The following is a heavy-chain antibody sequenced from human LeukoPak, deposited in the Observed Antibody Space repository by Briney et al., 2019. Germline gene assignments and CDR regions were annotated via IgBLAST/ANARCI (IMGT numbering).Heavy chain of an antibody. CDR1: GYSISSGNY. Sequence: SATLSLTCTVSGYSISSGNYWGWIRQPLGKGLVWIASLYYGRGTYYIPSLKSRATISEDTSKNQFSLSLSTVTAADTAVYYCMRGPTTVQGGGFDYWGQGTLVTVSP. J-gene: IGHJ4*02. CDR2: LYYGRGT. CDR3: MRGPTTVQGGGFDY. D-gene: IGHD3-16*01. V-gene: IGHV4-38-2*02.